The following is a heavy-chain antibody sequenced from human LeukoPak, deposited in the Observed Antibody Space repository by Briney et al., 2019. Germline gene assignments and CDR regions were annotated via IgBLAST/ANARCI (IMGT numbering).Heavy chain of an antibody. CDR2: INAGNGNT. CDR3: VVWFGELFDY. D-gene: IGHD3-10*01. CDR1: GYTFTSYA. V-gene: IGHV1-3*01. Sequence: GASVKVPCKASGYTFTSYAMHWVRQAPGQRLEWMGWINAGNGNTKYSQKFQGRVTITRDTSASTAYMELSSLRSEGTAVYYCVVWFGELFDYWGQGTLVTVSS. J-gene: IGHJ4*02.